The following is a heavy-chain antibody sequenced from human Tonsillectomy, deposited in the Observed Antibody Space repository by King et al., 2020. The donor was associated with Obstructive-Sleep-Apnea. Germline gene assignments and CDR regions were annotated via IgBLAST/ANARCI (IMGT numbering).Heavy chain of an antibody. D-gene: IGHD5-18*01. V-gene: IGHV4-59*01. Sequence: QLQESGPGLVKPSETLSLTCTVSGGSISSYYWSWIRQPPGKGLEWIGYIYYSGSTNYNPSLKSRVTISVDTSKNQFSLKLSSVTAADTAGYYCARVGYSYGYSYYYGMDVWGQGTTVTVSS. CDR3: ARVGYSYGYSYYYGMDV. J-gene: IGHJ6*02. CDR1: GGSISSYY. CDR2: IYYSGST.